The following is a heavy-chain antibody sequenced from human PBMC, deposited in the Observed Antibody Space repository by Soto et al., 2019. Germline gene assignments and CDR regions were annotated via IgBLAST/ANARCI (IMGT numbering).Heavy chain of an antibody. CDR3: AKTGGKADWYYDFWSGYFRFDP. V-gene: IGHV3-23*01. J-gene: IGHJ5*02. CDR2: ISGSGGST. CDR1: GFTFSSYA. Sequence: GGSLRLSCAASGFTFSSYAMSWVRQAPGKGLEWVSAISGSGGSTYYADSVKGRFTISRDNSKNTLYLQMNSLRAEDTAVYYCAKTGGKADWYYDFWSGYFRFDPRGQGTLVTVSS. D-gene: IGHD3-3*01.